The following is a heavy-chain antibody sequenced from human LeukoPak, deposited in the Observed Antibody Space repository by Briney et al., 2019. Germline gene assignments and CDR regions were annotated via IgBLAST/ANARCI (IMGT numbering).Heavy chain of an antibody. CDR3: AAGIVAAFGVFDY. V-gene: IGHV3-66*02. Sequence: PGGSLRLSCAASGFTVSSNFMSWVRQAPGKGLEWVSLIYGGGSTYYADPVKGRFTISRDNSKNTLYLQMNSLRAEDTAVYYCAAGIVAAFGVFDYWGQGTLVTVSS. D-gene: IGHD1-26*01. J-gene: IGHJ4*02. CDR1: GFTVSSNF. CDR2: IYGGGST.